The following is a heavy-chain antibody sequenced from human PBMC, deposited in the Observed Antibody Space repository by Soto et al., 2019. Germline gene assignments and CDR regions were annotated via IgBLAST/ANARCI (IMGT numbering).Heavy chain of an antibody. D-gene: IGHD2-21*02. J-gene: IGHJ6*02. CDR2: INAGNGNT. CDR1: GYTFTSYG. V-gene: IGHV1-3*01. CDR3: ARVKVATDYYGMDV. Sequence: GASVKVSCKASGYTFTSYGMHWVRQAPGQRLEWMGWINAGNGNTKYSQKFQGRVTITRDTSASTAYMELSSLRSEDTAVYYCARVKVATDYYGMDVWGQGTTVTVSS.